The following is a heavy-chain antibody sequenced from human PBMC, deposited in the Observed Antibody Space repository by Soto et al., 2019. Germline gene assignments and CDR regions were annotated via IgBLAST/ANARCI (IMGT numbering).Heavy chain of an antibody. J-gene: IGHJ6*03. CDR1: GYSFTSYW. V-gene: IGHV5-51*01. CDR3: ARQRSGYASDYYYYMDV. Sequence: GESLKISCKGAGYSFTSYWIGWVRPMPGKGLEWMGIIYPGDSDTRYSPSFQGQVTISADKSISTAYLQWSSLKASDTAMYYCARQRSGYASDYYYYMDVWGKGTTVTVSS. CDR2: IYPGDSDT. D-gene: IGHD5-12*01.